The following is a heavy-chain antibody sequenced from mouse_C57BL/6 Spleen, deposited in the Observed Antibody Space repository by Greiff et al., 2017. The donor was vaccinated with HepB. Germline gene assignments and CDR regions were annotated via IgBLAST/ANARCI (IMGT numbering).Heavy chain of an antibody. Sequence: EVKLVESGGGLVKPGGSLKLSCAASGFTFSDYGMHWVRQAPEKGLEWVAYISSGSSTINYADTVKGRCTISRDNAKNTLFLQMTSLRSEDTAMYYCARGYAMDYWGQGTSVTVSS. CDR3: ARGYAMDY. CDR2: ISSGSSTI. J-gene: IGHJ4*01. CDR1: GFTFSDYG. V-gene: IGHV5-17*01.